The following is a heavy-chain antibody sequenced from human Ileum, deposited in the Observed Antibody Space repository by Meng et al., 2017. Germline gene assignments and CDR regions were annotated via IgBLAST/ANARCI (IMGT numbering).Heavy chain of an antibody. D-gene: IGHD3-3*01. V-gene: IGHV6-1*01. J-gene: IGHJ4*02. Sequence: QVQLNLSGPGLVKPSQTLSLTCAVSGGSVSSNIAAWNWIWQSPLRGLEWLGRTYYRSKWYSEYAVSVKSRISITPDTSKNQFSLQMNSVTPEDTAVYYCASGSGSLDYWGPGTLVTVSS. CDR1: GGSVSSNIAA. CDR2: TYYRSKWYS. CDR3: ASGSGSLDY.